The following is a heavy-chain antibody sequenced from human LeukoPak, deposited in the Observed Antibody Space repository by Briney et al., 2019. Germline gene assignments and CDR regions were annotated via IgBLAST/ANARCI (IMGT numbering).Heavy chain of an antibody. V-gene: IGHV1-8*01. J-gene: IGHJ6*03. D-gene: IGHD3-9*01. CDR1: GYTFTSYD. Sequence: ASVKVSCKASGYTFTSYDINWVRQATGRGLEWMGWMNPNSGNTGYAQKFQGRVTMTRNTSISTAYMELSSLRSEDTAVYYCARGALDISNYHMDVWGKGTTVTVSS. CDR3: ARGALDISNYHMDV. CDR2: MNPNSGNT.